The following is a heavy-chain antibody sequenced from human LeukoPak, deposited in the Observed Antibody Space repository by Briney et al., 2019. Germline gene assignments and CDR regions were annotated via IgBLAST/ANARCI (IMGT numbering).Heavy chain of an antibody. CDR1: GGTFSSYA. D-gene: IGHD3-9*01. V-gene: IGHV1-69*13. Sequence: SVKVSCKASGGTFSSYAISWVRQAPGQGLEWMGGIIPIFGTANYAQKFQGRVTITADESTSTAYMELSSPRSEDTAVYYCARGRYFDWTYYYYMDVWGKGTTVTISS. J-gene: IGHJ6*03. CDR2: IIPIFGTA. CDR3: ARGRYFDWTYYYYMDV.